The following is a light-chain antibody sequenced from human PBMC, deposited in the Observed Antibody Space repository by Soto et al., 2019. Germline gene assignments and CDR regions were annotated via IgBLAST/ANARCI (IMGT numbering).Light chain of an antibody. CDR1: QTISSW. CDR2: DAS. V-gene: IGKV1-5*01. Sequence: DIQITPSPSTLSVSVGDRVTITCRASQTISSWLAWYQQKPGKAPKLLIYDASSLESGVPSRFSGSGSGTEFTLTISSLQPDDFATYYCQQYNSYGTFGQGTKVDIK. CDR3: QQYNSYGT. J-gene: IGKJ1*01.